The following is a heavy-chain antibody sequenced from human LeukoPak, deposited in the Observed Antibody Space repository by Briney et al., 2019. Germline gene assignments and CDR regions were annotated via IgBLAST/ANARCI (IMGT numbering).Heavy chain of an antibody. CDR1: GGSISSYY. D-gene: IGHD4-11*01. CDR2: IYYSGST. CDR3: ARVNGRIRYSNHNWFDP. Sequence: SETLSLTCTVSGGSISSYYWSWIRQPPGKGLEWIGYIYYSGSTNYNPSLKSRVTISVDTSKNQFSLKLSSVTAADTAVYYCARVNGRIRYSNHNWFDPWGQGTLVTVSS. J-gene: IGHJ5*02. V-gene: IGHV4-59*01.